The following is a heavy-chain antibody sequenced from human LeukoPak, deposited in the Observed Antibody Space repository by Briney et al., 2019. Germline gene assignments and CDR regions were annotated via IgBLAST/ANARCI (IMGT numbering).Heavy chain of an antibody. CDR3: ARESGDYVKFDY. CDR2: TYYRPRWIN. CDR1: GDSVSTNFAA. V-gene: IGHV6-1*01. J-gene: IGHJ4*02. D-gene: IGHD3-16*01. Sequence: SQTLSLTCAISGDSVSTNFAAWHWLRQSPSRGLEWLGRTYYRPRWINEYAISVQSRITISPDTSKNQFSLQLNFVTPEDTAVYYCARESGDYVKFDYWGQGTLVTVSS.